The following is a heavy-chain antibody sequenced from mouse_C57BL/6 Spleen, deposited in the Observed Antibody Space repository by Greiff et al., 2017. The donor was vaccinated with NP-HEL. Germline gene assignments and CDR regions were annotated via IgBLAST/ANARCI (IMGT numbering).Heavy chain of an antibody. J-gene: IGHJ2*01. CDR2: IYPGSGST. CDR1: GYTFTSYW. CDR3: APYYYGSSSHFDY. V-gene: IGHV1-55*01. Sequence: QVQLQQPGAELVKPGASVKMSCKASGYTFTSYWITWVKQRPGQGLEWIGDIYPGSGSTNYNEKFKSKATLTVDTSSSTAYMQLSSLTSEDSAVYYCAPYYYGSSSHFDYWGQGTTLTVSS. D-gene: IGHD1-1*01.